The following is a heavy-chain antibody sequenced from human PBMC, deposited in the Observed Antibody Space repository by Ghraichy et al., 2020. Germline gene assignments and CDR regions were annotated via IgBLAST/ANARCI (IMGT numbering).Heavy chain of an antibody. CDR1: GYTFTNYG. D-gene: IGHD2-15*01. Sequence: ASVKVSCKASGYTFTNYGITWVRQAPGQGLEGMGWITTRNGNTQSAQRLQGRVTMTTDTSTNTVYMELRSLRFDDTAVYYCARGINYFDPWGQGTLVTVS. V-gene: IGHV1-18*04. CDR3: ARGINYFDP. J-gene: IGHJ5*02. CDR2: ITTRNGNT.